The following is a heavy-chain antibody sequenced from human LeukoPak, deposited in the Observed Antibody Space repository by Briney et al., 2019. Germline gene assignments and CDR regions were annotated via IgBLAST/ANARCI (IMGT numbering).Heavy chain of an antibody. V-gene: IGHV4-59*01. CDR1: GGSISSYF. D-gene: IGHD6-19*01. CDR2: IYYSGST. CDR3: ARCLYSSGWETGAFDI. Sequence: SETLSLTCTVSGGSISSYFWSWIRQPPGKGLEWIGYIYYSGSTNYNPSLKSRVTISVDTSKNQFSLKLSSVTAADTAVYYCARCLYSSGWETGAFDIWGQGTMVTVSS. J-gene: IGHJ3*02.